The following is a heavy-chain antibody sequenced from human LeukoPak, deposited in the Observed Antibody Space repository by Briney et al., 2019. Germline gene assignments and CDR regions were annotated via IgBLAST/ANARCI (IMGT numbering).Heavy chain of an antibody. J-gene: IGHJ6*03. CDR3: ARERFPLYYYYYMDV. CDR1: GGSISSSSYY. Sequence: SETLSLTCTVSGGSISSSSYYWGWIRQPPGKGLEWIGSIYYSGSTYYNPSLKSRVTISVDTSKNQFSLKLSSVTAADTAVYYCARERFPLYYYYYMDVWGKGTTVTVSS. D-gene: IGHD3-3*01. V-gene: IGHV4-39*07. CDR2: IYYSGST.